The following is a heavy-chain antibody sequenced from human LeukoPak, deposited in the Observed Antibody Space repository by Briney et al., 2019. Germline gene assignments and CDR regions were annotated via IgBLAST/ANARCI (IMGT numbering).Heavy chain of an antibody. V-gene: IGHV3-21*01. CDR1: GFTFSSDS. D-gene: IGHD3-16*01. CDR2: ISSSSYI. Sequence: GGSLRLSCAASGFTFSSDSMNWVRQAPGKGLEWVSSISSSSYIYYADSVKGRFTISRDNAKNWLYLQMNSLRAEDTAVYYCARDRSGGTNAFDIWGQGTMVTVSS. J-gene: IGHJ3*02. CDR3: ARDRSGGTNAFDI.